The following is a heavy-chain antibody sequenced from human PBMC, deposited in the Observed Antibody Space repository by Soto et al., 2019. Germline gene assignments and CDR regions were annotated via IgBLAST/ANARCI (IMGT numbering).Heavy chain of an antibody. V-gene: IGHV4-59*12. CDR3: ARGRPSSYYDFWSGYYNAKVNWFDP. Sequence: PSETLSLTCTVSGDSISTYYWSWIRQPPGKGLQWIGYIYYSGSTYYNPSLKSRVTISVDTSKNQFSLKLSSVTAADTAVYYCARGRPSSYYDFWSGYYNAKVNWFDPWGQGTLVTVSS. J-gene: IGHJ5*02. CDR1: GDSISTYY. D-gene: IGHD3-3*01. CDR2: IYYSGST.